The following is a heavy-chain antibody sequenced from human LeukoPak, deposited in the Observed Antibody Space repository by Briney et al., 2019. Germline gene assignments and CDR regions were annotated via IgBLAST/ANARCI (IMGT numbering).Heavy chain of an antibody. CDR1: GYTFTGYG. D-gene: IGHD4-11*01. J-gene: IGHJ3*02. V-gene: IGHV1-18*01. CDR2: ISAYNGNT. CDR3: ARGRDSNYDYDAFDI. Sequence: ASVKVSCKASGYTFTGYGISWVRQAPGQGLEWMGWISAYNGNTNYAQKLQGRVTMTTDTSTSTAYMELRSLRSDDTAVYYCARGRDSNYDYDAFDIWGQGTMVTVSS.